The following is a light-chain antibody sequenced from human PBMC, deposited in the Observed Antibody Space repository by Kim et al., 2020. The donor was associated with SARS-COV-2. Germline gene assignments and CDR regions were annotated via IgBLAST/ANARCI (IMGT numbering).Light chain of an antibody. CDR3: QAWDSSTVV. CDR2: QGD. V-gene: IGLV3-1*01. J-gene: IGLJ2*01. CDR1: ELGDKY. Sequence: VSPGQTASISCSGDELGDKYACWYQQKPGQSPVLVIYQGDKRPSGIPERFSGSNSGNTATLTISGTQAMDEADYYCQAWDSSTVVFGGGTQLTVL.